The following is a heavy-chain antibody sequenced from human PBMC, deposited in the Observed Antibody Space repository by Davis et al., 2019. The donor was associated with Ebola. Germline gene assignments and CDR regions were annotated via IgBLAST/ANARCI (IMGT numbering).Heavy chain of an antibody. CDR1: GYTFTSYG. J-gene: IGHJ5*02. CDR2: ISAYNGNT. V-gene: IGHV1-18*01. D-gene: IGHD3-10*01. Sequence: AASVKVSCKASGYTFTSYGISWVRQAPGQGLEWMGWISAYNGNTNYAQKLQGRVTMTTDTSTSTAYMELRSLRSDDTAVYYCARASTTVRATNWFDPWGQGTLVTVSS. CDR3: ARASTTVRATNWFDP.